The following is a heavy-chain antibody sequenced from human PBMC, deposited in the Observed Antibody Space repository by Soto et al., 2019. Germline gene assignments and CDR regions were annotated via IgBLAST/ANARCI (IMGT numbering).Heavy chain of an antibody. J-gene: IGHJ6*02. CDR1: GYSFTSYW. V-gene: IGHV5-51*01. CDR3: ARTPKYYGFWSGYFTYGMDV. D-gene: IGHD3-3*01. Sequence: PGESLNISCKGSGYSFTSYWIGWVRQMPGKGLEWMGIICPGDSDTRYSPSFQGQVTISADKSISTAYLQWSSLKASDTAMYYCARTPKYYGFWSGYFTYGMDVWGQGTTVTVSS. CDR2: ICPGDSDT.